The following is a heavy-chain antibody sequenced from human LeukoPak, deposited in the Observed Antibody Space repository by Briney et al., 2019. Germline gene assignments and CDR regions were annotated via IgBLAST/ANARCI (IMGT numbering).Heavy chain of an antibody. CDR1: GYTFTNYG. J-gene: IGHJ4*02. Sequence: ASVKVSCKASGYTFTNYGISWVRQAPGQGLEWMGWISTYNGNTKYAQNLQGRVTITADKSTSTAYMELSSLRSEDTAVYYCARDPYNSGTDDYWGQGTLVTVSS. V-gene: IGHV1-18*01. CDR2: ISTYNGNT. CDR3: ARDPYNSGTDDY. D-gene: IGHD6-19*01.